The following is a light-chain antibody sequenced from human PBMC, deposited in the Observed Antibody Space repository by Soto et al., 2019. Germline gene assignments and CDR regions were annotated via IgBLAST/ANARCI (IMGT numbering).Light chain of an antibody. J-gene: IGKJ1*01. V-gene: IGKV1-5*01. CDR3: KQYNGT. CDR2: HAS. Sequence: EIHMTQSPSTLGASGVYRFSITCRASQNIGSWLAWYQQTPGKAPKLLIYHASNLESGVPSRFSGSGSGTEFTLTISSMQPDDFATYYCKQYNGTFGQGTKVDIK. CDR1: QNIGSW.